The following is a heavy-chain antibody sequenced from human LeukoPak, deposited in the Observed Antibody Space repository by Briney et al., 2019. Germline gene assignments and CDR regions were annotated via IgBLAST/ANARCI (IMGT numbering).Heavy chain of an antibody. CDR3: AGVRAGGNRAFDV. D-gene: IGHD4-23*01. J-gene: IGHJ3*01. Sequence: PGGSLRLSCAASGFTFSSYWMHWVRQAPGEGLFWVSRIDPDDSGSTYADSVKGRFTISRDNAKNTLWLQMNSLRADDTAVYYCAGVRAGGNRAFDVWGQGTAVAVSS. V-gene: IGHV3-74*01. CDR1: GFTFSSYW. CDR2: IDPDDSGS.